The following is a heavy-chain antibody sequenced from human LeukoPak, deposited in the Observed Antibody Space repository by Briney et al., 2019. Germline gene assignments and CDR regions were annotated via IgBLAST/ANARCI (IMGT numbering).Heavy chain of an antibody. J-gene: IGHJ4*02. CDR2: IYSGGST. CDR3: AAAWYSSSWVRFDY. V-gene: IGHV3-53*01. D-gene: IGHD6-13*01. Sequence: PGGSLRLSCAASGFTFSSNYMSWVRQAPGKGLEWVSVIYSGGSTYYSDSVKGRFTISRDNSKNTLYLQMNSLRAEDTAVYYCAAAWYSSSWVRFDYWGQGTLVTVSS. CDR1: GFTFSSNY.